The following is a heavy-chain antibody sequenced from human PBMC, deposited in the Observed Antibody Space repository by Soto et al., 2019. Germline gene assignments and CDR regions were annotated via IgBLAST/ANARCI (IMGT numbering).Heavy chain of an antibody. J-gene: IGHJ4*02. CDR1: GFTFSDYA. D-gene: IGHD6-19*01. CDR3: AQVMNSGWYLAY. Sequence: PGGSLRLSCAASGFTFSDYAMSWVRQAPGKGLEWVSAISGSGGTTYYAGSVKGRFTISRDNSRNTMYLQVNSLRAEDTAIYYCAQVMNSGWYLAYWGQGTLVTVSS. V-gene: IGHV3-23*01. CDR2: ISGSGGTT.